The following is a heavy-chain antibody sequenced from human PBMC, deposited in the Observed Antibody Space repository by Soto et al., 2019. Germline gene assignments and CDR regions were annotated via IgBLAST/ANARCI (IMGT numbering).Heavy chain of an antibody. J-gene: IGHJ4*02. CDR1: GFSISPNW. CDR2: IGQDGNGK. D-gene: IGHD6-19*01. Sequence: EVQLVESGGGLVQPGGSLRLSCIASGFSISPNWMSWVRQAPGRGPEWVANIGQDGNGKNYVDSVKGRFTISRDNANNSLFLQMNSLRVEDTAVYYSARGQGWADYWGQGAPVTVSS. CDR3: ARGQGWADY. V-gene: IGHV3-7*01.